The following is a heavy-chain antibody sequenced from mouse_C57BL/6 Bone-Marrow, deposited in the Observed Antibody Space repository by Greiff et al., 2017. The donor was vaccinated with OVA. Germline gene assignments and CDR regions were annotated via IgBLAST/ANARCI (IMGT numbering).Heavy chain of an antibody. CDR2: IYPRDGST. Sequence: VQLVESDAELVKPGASVKISCKVSGYTFTDHTIHWMKQRPEQGLEWIGYIYPRDGSTKYNEKFKGKATLTADKSSSTAYMQLNSLTSEDSAVYFCARDAYYDYRYYAMDYWGQGTSVTVSS. J-gene: IGHJ4*01. V-gene: IGHV1-78*01. CDR1: GYTFTDHT. CDR3: ARDAYYDYRYYAMDY. D-gene: IGHD2-4*01.